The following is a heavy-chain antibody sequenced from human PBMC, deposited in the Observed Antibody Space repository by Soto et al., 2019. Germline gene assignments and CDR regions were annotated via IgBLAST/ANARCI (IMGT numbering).Heavy chain of an antibody. V-gene: IGHV1-18*01. CDR1: GYTFTDHG. J-gene: IGHJ4*02. CDR2: VSSYNGNT. D-gene: IGHD3-10*01. Sequence: ASVKVSCKTSGYTFTDHGIDWVRQAPGQGLEWVGWVSSYNGNTNYAYNFKDRVIMTTDASTSTAYMELRGFRSDDTAVYYCAREVEGSYSPADFWGQGTPVTAPQ. CDR3: AREVEGSYSPADF.